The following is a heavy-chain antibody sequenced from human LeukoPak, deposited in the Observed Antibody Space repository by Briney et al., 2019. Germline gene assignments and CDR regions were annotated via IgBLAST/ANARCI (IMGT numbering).Heavy chain of an antibody. J-gene: IGHJ6*02. V-gene: IGHV3-23*01. D-gene: IGHD5-12*01. Sequence: GGSLRLSCAASGFTFSSYAMSWVRQAPGKGLEWVSAISGSGGSTYYADSVKGRFTISRDNSKNTLYLQMNSLRAEDTAVYYCAKDHSGYNYYYYYGMDVWGQGTTVTVPS. CDR1: GFTFSSYA. CDR2: ISGSGGST. CDR3: AKDHSGYNYYYYYGMDV.